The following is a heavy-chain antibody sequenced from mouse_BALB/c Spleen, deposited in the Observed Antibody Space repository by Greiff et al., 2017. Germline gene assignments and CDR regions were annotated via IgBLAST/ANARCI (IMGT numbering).Heavy chain of an antibody. CDR1: GYTFTDYN. CDR3: AREVYGNSFWFAY. Sequence: VQLQQSGPELVKPGASVKISCKASGYTFTDYNMHWVKQSHGKSLEWIGYIYPYNGGTGYNQKFKSKATLTVDNSSSTAYMELRSLTSEDSAVYYCAREVYGNSFWFAYWGQGTLVTVSA. D-gene: IGHD2-1*01. J-gene: IGHJ3*01. CDR2: IYPYNGGT. V-gene: IGHV1S29*02.